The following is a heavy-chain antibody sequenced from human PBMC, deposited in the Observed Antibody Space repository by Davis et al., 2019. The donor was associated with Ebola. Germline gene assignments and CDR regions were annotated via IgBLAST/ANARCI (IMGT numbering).Heavy chain of an antibody. D-gene: IGHD3-3*01. Sequence: GESLKISCAASGFTFNNYVMNWVRQAPGKGLEWVSAITGSGGTTYYADSVKGRFTISRDNSKNTLYLQMNSLRAEDTAVYYCAKGSVTIFGVAPDYYGMDVWGKGTTVTVSS. V-gene: IGHV3-23*01. CDR3: AKGSVTIFGVAPDYYGMDV. CDR2: ITGSGGTT. CDR1: GFTFNNYV. J-gene: IGHJ6*04.